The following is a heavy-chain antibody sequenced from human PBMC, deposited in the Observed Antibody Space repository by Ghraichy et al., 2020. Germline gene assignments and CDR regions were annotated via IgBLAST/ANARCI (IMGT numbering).Heavy chain of an antibody. CDR2: INHSGST. V-gene: IGHV4-34*01. Sequence: SETLSLTCAVYGGSFSGYYWSWIRQPPGKGLEWIGEINHSGSTNYNPSLKSRVTISVDTSKNQFSLKLSSVTAADTAVYYCARGDIVVVPAAMVVATTRENWFDPWGQGTLVTVSS. J-gene: IGHJ5*02. CDR3: ARGDIVVVPAAMVVATTRENWFDP. CDR1: GGSFSGYY. D-gene: IGHD2-2*01.